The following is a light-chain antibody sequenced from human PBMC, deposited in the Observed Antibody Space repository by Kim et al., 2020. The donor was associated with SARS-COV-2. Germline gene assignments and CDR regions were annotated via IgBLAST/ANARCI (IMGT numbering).Light chain of an antibody. CDR2: GAS. J-gene: IGKJ2*01. V-gene: IGKV1-39*01. CDR1: QTISNS. CDR3: QQSYGTLEYT. Sequence: ASVGDRVTLTCRASQTISNSLNWYQQSVGKAPKLLIYGASNLPSGVSSRFTGRGSGTVFTLTITGVQREDFATYYCQQSYGTLEYTFGQGTKLEI.